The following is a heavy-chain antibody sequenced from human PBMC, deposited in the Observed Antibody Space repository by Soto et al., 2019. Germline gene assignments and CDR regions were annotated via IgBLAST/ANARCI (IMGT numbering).Heavy chain of an antibody. CDR3: ARDQGTGDFSAFDI. Sequence: ASVKVSCKASGYTFTGYYMHWVRQAPGQGLEWMGWINPNSGGTNYAQKFQGWVTMTRDTSISTAYMELSRLRSDDTAVYCCARDQGTGDFSAFDIWGQGTMVTVSS. V-gene: IGHV1-2*04. CDR2: INPNSGGT. J-gene: IGHJ3*02. CDR1: GYTFTGYY. D-gene: IGHD7-27*01.